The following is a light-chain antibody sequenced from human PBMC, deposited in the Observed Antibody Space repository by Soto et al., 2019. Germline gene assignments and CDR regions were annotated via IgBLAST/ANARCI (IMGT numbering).Light chain of an antibody. V-gene: IGKV1-6*02. J-gene: IGKJ1*01. Sequence: AIQMTQSPSSLSASVGDRVTLTCRASQGIRDDLAWYQQKPGKAPKLLIYAASSLQTGVPSRFSGSGSGTHFTLTISSLQPEDFAVYHCQQYGGSPRTFGQGTKVERK. CDR3: QQYGGSPRT. CDR2: AAS. CDR1: QGIRDD.